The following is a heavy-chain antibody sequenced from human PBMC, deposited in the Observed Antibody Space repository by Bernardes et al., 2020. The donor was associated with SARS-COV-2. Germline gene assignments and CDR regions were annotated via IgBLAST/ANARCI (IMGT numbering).Heavy chain of an antibody. CDR3: ARDPGYDSSGYYQGINNWFDP. CDR2: LTSSSDTL. D-gene: IGHD3-22*01. J-gene: IGHJ5*02. Sequence: VGSLLLSCAASGFTFRSSSMNWVRQAPGPGLAWVSYLTSSSDTLYYADSVKGRFTISRDNAKNSLYLQMNSLRAEDTAVYYCARDPGYDSSGYYQGINNWFDPWGQGTLVTGSS. V-gene: IGHV3-48*01. CDR1: GFTFRSSS.